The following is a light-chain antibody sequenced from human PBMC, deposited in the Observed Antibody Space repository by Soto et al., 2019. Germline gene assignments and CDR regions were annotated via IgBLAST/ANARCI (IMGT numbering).Light chain of an antibody. CDR1: SGHSSYA. CDR3: QTWGTGFQF. V-gene: IGLV4-69*01. CDR2: LNHDGSH. Sequence: QLVLTQSPSASASLGASVKLTCTLSSGHSSYAIAWHQKQPGKGPRYLMDLNHDGSHTKGDGIPDRFSGSSSGADRYLIISSLQSEDEADYYCQTWGTGFQFFGGGTKLTVL. J-gene: IGLJ2*01.